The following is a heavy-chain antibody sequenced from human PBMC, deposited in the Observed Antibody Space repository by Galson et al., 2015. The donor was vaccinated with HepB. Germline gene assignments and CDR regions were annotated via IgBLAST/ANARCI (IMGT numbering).Heavy chain of an antibody. CDR1: GGTFSRYA. CDR2: IIPFFGTA. CDR3: ARGVNKEVVVPVSDALDI. J-gene: IGHJ3*02. Sequence: SVKVSCKASGGTFSRYAISWVRQAPGQGLEWMGGIIPFFGTANYAQKFLGRVTVTADASTSTAYMVLSSLRSDDTAVYYCARGVNKEVVVPVSDALDIWGQGTMVTVSS. D-gene: IGHD2-15*01. V-gene: IGHV1-69*13.